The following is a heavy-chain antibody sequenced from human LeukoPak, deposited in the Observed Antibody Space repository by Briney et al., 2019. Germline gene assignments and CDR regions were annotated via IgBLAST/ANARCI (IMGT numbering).Heavy chain of an antibody. Sequence: PSETLSLTCTVSGASVYSGNHYWTWIRPFPGQGLEWMGNVYYTGSTNYNPSLKSRLSFSLDTSTNQFFLNLTSVTAGDTAVYHCAREGTGGTFDYWGQGSLVTVSS. V-gene: IGHV4-31*03. CDR1: GASVYSGNHY. CDR3: AREGTGGTFDY. CDR2: VYYTGST. D-gene: IGHD1-14*01. J-gene: IGHJ4*02.